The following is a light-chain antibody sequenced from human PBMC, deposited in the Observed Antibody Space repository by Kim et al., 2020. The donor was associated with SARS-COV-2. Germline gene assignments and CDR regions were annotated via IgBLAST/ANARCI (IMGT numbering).Light chain of an antibody. CDR2: EDT. V-gene: IGLV6-57*04. CDR3: QSYDNTNQV. J-gene: IGLJ3*02. CDR1: SGNIASNY. Sequence: NFMLTQPHSVSESPGKTVTISCTRSSGNIASNYMQWYQQRPGSAPTIVIYEDTQRPSGVPDRFSGSIDSSSNSASLTISGLKTVDEADYYCQSYDNTNQVFGGGTQLTVL.